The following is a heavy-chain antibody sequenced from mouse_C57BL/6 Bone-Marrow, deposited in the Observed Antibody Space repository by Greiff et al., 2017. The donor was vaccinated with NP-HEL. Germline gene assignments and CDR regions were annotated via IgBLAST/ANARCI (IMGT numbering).Heavy chain of an antibody. Sequence: QVQLQQPGAELVKPGASVKLSCKASGYTFTSYWMHWVKQRPGQGLEWIGMINPNSGSTNYTEKFKSKATLTVDKSSSTAYMQLSSRTSEDAASYYCARWRWLFLFDYWGQGTTLTVSS. J-gene: IGHJ2*01. V-gene: IGHV1-64*01. CDR2: INPNSGST. CDR3: ARWRWLFLFDY. CDR1: GYTFTSYW. D-gene: IGHD1-1*02.